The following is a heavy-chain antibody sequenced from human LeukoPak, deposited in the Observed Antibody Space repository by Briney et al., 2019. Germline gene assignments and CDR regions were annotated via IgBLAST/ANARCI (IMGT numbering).Heavy chain of an antibody. Sequence: ASVKVSCKASGYTFTSYGISWVRQAPGQGLEWMGWISAYNGNTNYAQKLQGRVTMTTDTSTSTAYVELRSLRSDDTAVYYCAREPMYDFWSGYYTSYGMDVWGQGTTVTVSS. CDR1: GYTFTSYG. D-gene: IGHD3-3*01. CDR3: AREPMYDFWSGYYTSYGMDV. V-gene: IGHV1-18*01. J-gene: IGHJ6*02. CDR2: ISAYNGNT.